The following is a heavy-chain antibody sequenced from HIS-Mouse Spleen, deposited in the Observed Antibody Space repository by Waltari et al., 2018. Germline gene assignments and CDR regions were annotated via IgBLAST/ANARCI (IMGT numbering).Heavy chain of an antibody. D-gene: IGHD6-13*01. CDR2: IDYGGST. Sequence: QLQLQESGPGLVKPSETLSLTCTVSGGSISSSSYYWGWIRQPPGKGLEWIGGIDYGGSTYYNPSLKSRVPISVDTSKNQFSLKLSSVTAADTAVYYCAREIPYSSSWYDWYFDLWGRGTLVTVSS. V-gene: IGHV4-39*07. CDR1: GGSISSSSYY. J-gene: IGHJ2*01. CDR3: AREIPYSSSWYDWYFDL.